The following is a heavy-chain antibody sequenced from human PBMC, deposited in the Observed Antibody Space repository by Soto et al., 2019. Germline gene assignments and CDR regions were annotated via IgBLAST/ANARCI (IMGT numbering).Heavy chain of an antibody. CDR2: IYDNGNT. Sequence: EVQLAESGGGLIQPGGSLRLSCAASGFAVSDTYMSWFRQAPGKGLECVSVIYDNGNTYYAESVSGRFTISRDHSKNTLFLKMNTLRPEDTAIYYCARSIGTVDTLEIGDSWGQGTLVTVS. D-gene: IGHD1-26*01. V-gene: IGHV3-53*01. CDR3: ARSIGTVDTLEIGDS. J-gene: IGHJ4*02. CDR1: GFAVSDTY.